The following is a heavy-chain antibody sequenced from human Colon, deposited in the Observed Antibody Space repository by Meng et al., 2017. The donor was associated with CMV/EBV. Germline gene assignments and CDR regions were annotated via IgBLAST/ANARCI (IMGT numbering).Heavy chain of an antibody. CDR2: ISGSNDFI. CDR1: GLTFKVYT. J-gene: IGHJ6*02. D-gene: IGHD4/OR15-4a*01. CDR3: ARLGGVPGALLL. Sequence: GESLKISCAASGLTFKVYTMNWVRQAPGKGLEWISSISGSNDFIYYADSVKGRFTVSRDNAKNSLYLQMNSLRAEDTAVYFCARLGGVPGALLLWGQGTTVTVSS. V-gene: IGHV3-21*01.